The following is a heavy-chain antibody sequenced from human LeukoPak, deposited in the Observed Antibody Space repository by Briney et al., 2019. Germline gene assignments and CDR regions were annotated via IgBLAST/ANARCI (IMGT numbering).Heavy chain of an antibody. CDR2: ISYDGNNK. D-gene: IGHD4-23*01. J-gene: IGHJ4*02. Sequence: GRSLRLSCAASGLTFSNYGMHWVRQAPGKGLEWVALISYDGNNKYYSDSMKGRFTISRDNSKNTLYLQMNSLRAEDTAVYYCAKDIDYGGANWGQGTLVIVSS. CDR1: GLTFSNYG. V-gene: IGHV3-30*18. CDR3: AKDIDYGGAN.